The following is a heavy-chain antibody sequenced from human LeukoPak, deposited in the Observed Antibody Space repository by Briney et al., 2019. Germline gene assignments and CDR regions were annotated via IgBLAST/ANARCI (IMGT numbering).Heavy chain of an antibody. CDR3: ARVPLNSNYDFWSGYLVYGMDV. D-gene: IGHD3-3*01. CDR1: GYTFTSYD. V-gene: IGHV1-8*01. Sequence: ASVKVSCKASGYTFTSYDINWVRQATGQGLEWMGWMNPNSGNTGYAQKFQGRVTMTRNTSISTAYMELSSLRSEDTAVYYCARVPLNSNYDFWSGYLVYGMDVWGQGTTVTASS. CDR2: MNPNSGNT. J-gene: IGHJ6*02.